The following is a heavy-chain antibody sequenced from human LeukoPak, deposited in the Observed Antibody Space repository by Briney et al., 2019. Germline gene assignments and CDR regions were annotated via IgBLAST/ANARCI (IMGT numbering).Heavy chain of an antibody. CDR3: ARTTSFTASGYDY. CDR1: GYTFPNYH. V-gene: IGHV1-8*03. CDR2: MNPNNGDS. J-gene: IGHJ4*02. D-gene: IGHD6-25*01. Sequence: GASVQVTCKASGYTFPNYHINWVRQATGQGLDWMGWMNPNNGDSGYAQKFQGRVTITRDTSKSTSYMELRSLRSEDTAVYFCARTTSFTASGYDYWGQGTLVTVSS.